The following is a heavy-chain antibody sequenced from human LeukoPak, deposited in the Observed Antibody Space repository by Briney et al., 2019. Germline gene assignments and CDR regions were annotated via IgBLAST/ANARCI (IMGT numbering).Heavy chain of an antibody. J-gene: IGHJ6*03. Sequence: GGSLRLSCAGSGFTFSSQWMHWVRQAPGKGLVWVSRINSDGSTTTYADSVRGRFSISRDNAKNTLYLQMNSLRAEDTAVYYCARPGGYYYYYMDVWGKGTTVTISS. CDR2: INSDGSTT. D-gene: IGHD3-16*01. V-gene: IGHV3-74*01. CDR1: GFTFSSQW. CDR3: ARPGGYYYYYMDV.